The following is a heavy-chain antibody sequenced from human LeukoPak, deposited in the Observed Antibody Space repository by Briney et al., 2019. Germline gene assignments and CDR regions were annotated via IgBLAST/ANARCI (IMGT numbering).Heavy chain of an antibody. CDR3: ARGNIRFLEWLPLYY. Sequence: SETLSLTCTVSGGPISSYYWSWIRQPPGKGLGWIGYIYYSGSTNYNPSLKSRVTISVDTSKNQFSLKLSSVTAADTAVYYCARGNIRFLEWLPLYYWGQGTLVTVSS. D-gene: IGHD3-3*01. J-gene: IGHJ4*02. CDR2: IYYSGST. CDR1: GGPISSYY. V-gene: IGHV4-59*01.